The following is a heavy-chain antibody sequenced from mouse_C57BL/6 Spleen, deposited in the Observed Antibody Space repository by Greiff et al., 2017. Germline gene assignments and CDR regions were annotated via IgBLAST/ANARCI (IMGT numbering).Heavy chain of an antibody. D-gene: IGHD3-3*01. V-gene: IGHV1-69*01. CDR2: IDPSDSYT. CDR1: GYTFTSYW. Sequence: QVQLKQPGAELVMPGASVKLSCKASGYTFTSYWMHWVKQRPGQGLEWIGEIDPSDSYTNYNQKFKGKSTLTVDKSSSTAYMQLSSLTSEDSAVYYCARSRDAGFAYWGQGTLVTVSA. CDR3: ARSRDAGFAY. J-gene: IGHJ3*01.